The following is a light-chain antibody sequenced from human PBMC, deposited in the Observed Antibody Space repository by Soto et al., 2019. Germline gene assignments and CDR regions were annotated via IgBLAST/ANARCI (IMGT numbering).Light chain of an antibody. CDR1: SSDVGGYNY. CDR3: SSYTSSSTPV. V-gene: IGLV2-14*01. CDR2: EVT. J-gene: IGLJ1*01. Sequence: QSALTQPASVSGSPGQSITISCTGTSSDVGGYNYVSWYQHYPGKAPKLLIYEVTNRPSGLSHRFSASKSGNTASLTISGLQDEDEADYYCSSYTSSSTPVFGSGTKLTVL.